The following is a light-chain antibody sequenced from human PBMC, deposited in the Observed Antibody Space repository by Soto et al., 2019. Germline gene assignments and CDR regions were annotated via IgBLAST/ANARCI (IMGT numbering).Light chain of an antibody. CDR3: QQYDNWPPMYS. J-gene: IGKJ2*03. V-gene: IGKV3-15*01. CDR2: GAS. CDR1: QSVSSN. Sequence: EIVMTQSPATLSVSPGERATLSCKARQSVSSNLAWYQQKPGQAPRLLIYGASTRASGIPGRFSGSGSGTEFHLTISSLQSEDLAVYYCQQYDNWPPMYSFGQGTRLDIK.